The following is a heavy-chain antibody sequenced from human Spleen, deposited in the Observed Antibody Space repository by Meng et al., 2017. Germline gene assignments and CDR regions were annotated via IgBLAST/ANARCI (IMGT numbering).Heavy chain of an antibody. D-gene: IGHD3-22*01. CDR3: ARVGDTSGYYYVGDY. Sequence: GSLRLSCTVSGGSISSSFSYWGWIRQPPGKGLEWIGSIYDSGNIYYNPSLKSRVTVSVDTSKNQFSLRLTSVTAADTAVYYCARVGDTSGYYYVGDYWGQGTLVTVSS. CDR2: IYDSGNI. V-gene: IGHV4-39*07. CDR1: GGSISSSFSY. J-gene: IGHJ4*02.